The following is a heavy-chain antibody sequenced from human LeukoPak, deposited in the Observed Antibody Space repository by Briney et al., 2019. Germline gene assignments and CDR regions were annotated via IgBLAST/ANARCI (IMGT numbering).Heavy chain of an antibody. D-gene: IGHD6-13*01. Sequence: PSETLSFTCAVYGGSFSGYYWSWIRQPPGKGLEWTGEINHSGSTNYNPSLKSRVTISVDTSKNQFSLKLSSVTAADTAVYYCAREMIAAAGSWFDPWGQGTLVTVSS. V-gene: IGHV4-34*01. CDR1: GGSFSGYY. CDR3: AREMIAAAGSWFDP. CDR2: INHSGST. J-gene: IGHJ5*02.